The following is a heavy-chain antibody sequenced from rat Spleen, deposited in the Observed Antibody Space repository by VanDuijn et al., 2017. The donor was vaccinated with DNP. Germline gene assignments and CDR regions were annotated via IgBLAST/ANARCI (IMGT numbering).Heavy chain of an antibody. CDR3: ATDGPLGSTEGIVLFEY. V-gene: IGHV5-19*01. CDR2: ISPSGGST. Sequence: EVQLVESGGGLVQPGRSLKLSCAASGFTFSNYGMHWIRQAPTKGLEWVASISPSGGSTYYRDSVKGRFTISRDNAKSTLYLQMDSLRSEDTATYYCATDGPLGSTEGIVLFEYWGQGVMVTVSS. CDR1: GFTFSNYG. D-gene: IGHD1-11*01. J-gene: IGHJ2*01.